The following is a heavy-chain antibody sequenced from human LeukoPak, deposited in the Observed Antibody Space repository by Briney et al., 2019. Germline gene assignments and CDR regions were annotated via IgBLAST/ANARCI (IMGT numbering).Heavy chain of an antibody. J-gene: IGHJ4*02. CDR2: MNPNSGNT. CDR3: ANGYCSSTSCYNNY. CDR1: GYTFTSYD. V-gene: IGHV1-8*03. D-gene: IGHD2-2*03. Sequence: GASVKVSCKASGYTFTSYDINWVRQATGQGLEWMGWMNPNSGNTGYAQKFQGRVTITRNTSISTAYMELSSLRSEDTAVYYCANGYCSSTSCYNNYWGQGTLVTVSS.